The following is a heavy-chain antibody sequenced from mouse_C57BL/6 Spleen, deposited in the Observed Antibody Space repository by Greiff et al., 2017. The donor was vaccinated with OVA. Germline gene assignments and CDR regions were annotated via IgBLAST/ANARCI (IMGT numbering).Heavy chain of an antibody. V-gene: IGHV1-26*01. CDR2: INPNNGGT. CDR1: GYTFTDYY. J-gene: IGHJ3*01. CDR3: ARPQTAQALFAY. Sequence: VQLQQSGPELVKPGASVKISCKASGYTFTDYYMNWVKQSHGKSLEWIGDINPNNGGTSYNQKFKGKATLTVDKSSSTAYMELRSLTSEDSAVYYCARPQTAQALFAYWGQGTLVTVSA. D-gene: IGHD3-2*02.